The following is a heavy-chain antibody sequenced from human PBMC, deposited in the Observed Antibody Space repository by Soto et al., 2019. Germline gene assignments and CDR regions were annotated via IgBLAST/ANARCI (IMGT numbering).Heavy chain of an antibody. CDR1: GLNVGPFG. V-gene: IGHV3-23*01. D-gene: IGHD2-21*01. CDR2: ISVSDAFI. Sequence: GALRLPSEDLGLNVGPFGLNWVGQAPGKGLEWVSGISVSDAFIYYADSVRGRFSISRDASENILYLQMNSLRVDDTALYYWTRETFAGISGVDYWGPGTLVPVSA. CDR3: TRETFAGISGVDY. J-gene: IGHJ4*02.